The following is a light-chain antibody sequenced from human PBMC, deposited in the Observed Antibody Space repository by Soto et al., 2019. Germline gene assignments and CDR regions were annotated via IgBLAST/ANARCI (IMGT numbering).Light chain of an antibody. V-gene: IGKV3-11*01. Sequence: EIVLTQSPVTLSLSPGERATLSCRASQSVTTFLAWYQQTPCQAPRLLLYDASKRATGIPARFSGSGSGTDFTLTISSLEPEDFAVYYCQQRTNWPLTFGGGTKVEIK. CDR1: QSVTTF. CDR3: QQRTNWPLT. J-gene: IGKJ4*01. CDR2: DAS.